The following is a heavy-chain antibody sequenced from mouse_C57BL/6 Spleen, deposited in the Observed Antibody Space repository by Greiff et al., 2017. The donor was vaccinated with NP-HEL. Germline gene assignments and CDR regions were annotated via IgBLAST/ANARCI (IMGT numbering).Heavy chain of an antibody. CDR1: GYSITSGYY. CDR3: ARDEDYYGSSYSWYFDV. V-gene: IGHV3-6*01. CDR2: ISYDGSN. J-gene: IGHJ1*03. D-gene: IGHD1-1*01. Sequence: EVKLVESGPGLVKPSQSLSLTCSVTGYSITSGYYWNWIRQFPGNKLEWMGYISYDGSNNYNPSLKNRISITRDTSKNQFFLKLNSVTTEDTATYYCARDEDYYGSSYSWYFDVWGTGTTVTVSS.